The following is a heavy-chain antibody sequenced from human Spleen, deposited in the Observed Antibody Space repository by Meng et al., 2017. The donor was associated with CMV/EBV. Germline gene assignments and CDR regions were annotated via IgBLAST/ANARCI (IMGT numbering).Heavy chain of an antibody. Sequence: FAVSGGSISSSNWWSWVRQPPGRGLEWIGEIYHSGSTNYNPSLKSRVTISVDKSKNQFSLKLSSVTAADTAIYYCARSGELLGGFDYWGQGTLVTVSS. CDR1: GGSISSSNW. CDR2: IYHSGST. D-gene: IGHD1-26*01. CDR3: ARSGELLGGFDY. J-gene: IGHJ4*02. V-gene: IGHV4-4*02.